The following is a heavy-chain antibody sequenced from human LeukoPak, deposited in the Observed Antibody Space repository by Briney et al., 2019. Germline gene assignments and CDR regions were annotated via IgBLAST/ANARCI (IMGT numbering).Heavy chain of an antibody. CDR1: GFTFSSYG. CDR2: ISYDGSNK. Sequence: PGGSLRLSCAASGFTFSSYGMHWVRQAPGKGLEWVAVISYDGSNKYYADSVKGRFTISRDNSKNTLYLQMNSLRVEDTAVYYCAREDGMAYYFDYWGQGTLVTVSS. CDR3: AREDGMAYYFDY. D-gene: IGHD5-24*01. J-gene: IGHJ4*02. V-gene: IGHV3-30*03.